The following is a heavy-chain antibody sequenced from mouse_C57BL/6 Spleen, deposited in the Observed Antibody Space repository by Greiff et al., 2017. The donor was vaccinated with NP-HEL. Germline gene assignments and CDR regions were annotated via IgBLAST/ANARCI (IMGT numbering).Heavy chain of an antibody. D-gene: IGHD1-1*01. V-gene: IGHV1-69*01. CDR1: GYTFTSYW. Sequence: QVQLQQPGAELVMPGASVKLSCKASGYTFTSYWMHWVKQRPGQGLEWIGEIDPSDSYTNYNQKFKGKSTLTVDKSSSTAYMQLSSLTSEDSAVYYCARRAYGSSFDFDYWGQGTTLTVSS. CDR3: ARRAYGSSFDFDY. CDR2: IDPSDSYT. J-gene: IGHJ2*01.